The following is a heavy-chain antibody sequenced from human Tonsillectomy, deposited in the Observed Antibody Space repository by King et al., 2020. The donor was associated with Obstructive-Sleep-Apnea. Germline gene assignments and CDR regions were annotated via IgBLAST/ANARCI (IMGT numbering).Heavy chain of an antibody. V-gene: IGHV3-30*03. D-gene: IGHD3-3*01. Sequence: QLVQSGGGVVQPGRSLTLSCAASGFIFSSYVIHWVRQAPGKGLEWWAVISYDESHKYYSDSSKGRFTISSDNSKKTVYLQMNSLRAEDTAVYYCARGVVFGVVTTLSDYWGPGTLVTVSS. CDR2: ISYDESHK. CDR1: GFIFSSYV. CDR3: ARGVVFGVVTTLSDY. J-gene: IGHJ4*02.